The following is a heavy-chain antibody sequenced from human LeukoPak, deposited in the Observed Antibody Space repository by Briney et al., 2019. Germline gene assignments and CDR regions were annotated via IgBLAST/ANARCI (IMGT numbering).Heavy chain of an antibody. CDR3: ASPPEKYYDSSGQFDY. D-gene: IGHD3-22*01. J-gene: IGHJ4*02. V-gene: IGHV1-69*13. CDR1: GGTFSSYA. Sequence: SVKVSCKASGGTFSSYAISWVRQAPGQGLEWMGVIIPIFGTANYAQKFQGRVTITADESTSTAYMELSSLRSEDTAVYYCASPPEKYYDSSGQFDYWGQGTLVTVSS. CDR2: IIPIFGTA.